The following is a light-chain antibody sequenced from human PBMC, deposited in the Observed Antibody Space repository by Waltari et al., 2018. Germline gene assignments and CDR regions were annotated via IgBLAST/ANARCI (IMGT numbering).Light chain of an antibody. CDR2: DVR. CDR1: SSDIGRSDI. V-gene: IGLV2-23*02. J-gene: IGLJ3*02. Sequence: QSALTQPAAVPGSPGQSVTISRTGASSDIGRSDIVYLYQQHPGNAPKLVISDVRKRPSGVSDRFSGSKSGDTASLTISGLQFEDEADYYCCSYAGNYVWVFGGGTRLTVL. CDR3: CSYAGNYVWV.